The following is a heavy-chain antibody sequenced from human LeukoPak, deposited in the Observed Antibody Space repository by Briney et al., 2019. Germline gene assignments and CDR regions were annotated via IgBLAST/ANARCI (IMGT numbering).Heavy chain of an antibody. CDR1: GFTLSSYS. V-gene: IGHV3-48*04. Sequence: GGSLRLSCAASGFTLSSYSMNWVRQAPGKGLEWVSYISRSRSTIYYADSVKGRFTISRDNAKNSLYLQMNSLRAEDTAVYYCARSGDSSGWYLDYWGQGTLVTVSS. J-gene: IGHJ4*02. D-gene: IGHD6-19*01. CDR2: ISRSRSTI. CDR3: ARSGDSSGWYLDY.